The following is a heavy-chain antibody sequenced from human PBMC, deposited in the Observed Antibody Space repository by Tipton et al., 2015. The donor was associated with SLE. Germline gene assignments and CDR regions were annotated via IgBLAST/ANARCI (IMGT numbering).Heavy chain of an antibody. CDR1: GGSFGGYY. Sequence: TLSLTCAVYGGSFGGYYWSWIRQPPGKGLEWIGEINHSGSTNYNPSLKSRVTISVDTSKNQFSLKLSSVTAADTAVYYCARGRHMDSSGYLNWFDPWGQGTLVTVAS. CDR2: INHSGST. CDR3: ARGRHMDSSGYLNWFDP. V-gene: IGHV4-34*01. D-gene: IGHD3-22*01. J-gene: IGHJ5*02.